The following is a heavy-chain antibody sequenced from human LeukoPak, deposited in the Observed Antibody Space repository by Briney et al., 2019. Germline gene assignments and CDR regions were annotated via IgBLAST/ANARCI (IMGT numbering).Heavy chain of an antibody. CDR2: ILNDGSNK. D-gene: IGHD5-24*01. J-gene: IGHJ2*01. Sequence: PGRSLRLSCAASGFTFSTYGMHWVRQAPGKGLEWVAVILNDGSNKYYADSVKGRFTISRDNSKNTLYLQINSLRAEDSAVYYCAKDPRDGYNFAHQYFDLWGRGTLVTVSS. CDR3: AKDPRDGYNFAHQYFDL. V-gene: IGHV3-30*18. CDR1: GFTFSTYG.